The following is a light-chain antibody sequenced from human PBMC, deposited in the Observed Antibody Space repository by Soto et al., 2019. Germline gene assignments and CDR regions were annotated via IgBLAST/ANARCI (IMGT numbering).Light chain of an antibody. V-gene: IGKV3-20*01. Sequence: DIVLTHSPGTLALSPGERATLSCRASQTVSSNYVAWCQQRPGQAPRLLIYGASTRAAGIPDRFSGSGSGTDFTLTITRLEPEDSAVYFCQQYTGPPTTFGQGTRLEIK. CDR1: QTVSSNY. J-gene: IGKJ5*01. CDR3: QQYTGPPTT. CDR2: GAS.